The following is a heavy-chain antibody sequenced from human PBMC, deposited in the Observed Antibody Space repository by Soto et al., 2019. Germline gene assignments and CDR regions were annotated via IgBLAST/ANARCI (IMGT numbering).Heavy chain of an antibody. D-gene: IGHD3-3*01. J-gene: IGHJ6*02. CDR1: GFTCTSSA. V-gene: IGHV1-58*01. Sequence: SVKVSCKASGFTCTSSAVQWVRQARGQRIEWIGWIVVGSGNTNYAQKFQERVTITRDMSTSTAYMELSSLRSEDTAVYYCAAPRFTFGVVMAQVDVWGQGTTVTVSS. CDR2: IVVGSGNT. CDR3: AAPRFTFGVVMAQVDV.